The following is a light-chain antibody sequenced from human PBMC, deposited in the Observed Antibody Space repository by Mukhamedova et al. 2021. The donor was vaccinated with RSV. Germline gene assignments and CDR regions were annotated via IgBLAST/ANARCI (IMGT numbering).Light chain of an antibody. V-gene: IGLV3-19*01. CDR2: GKN. CDR1: SLRSYY. Sequence: VRITCQGDSLRSYYASRYQQKPGQAPVLVIYGKNNRPSGIPDRFSGSSSGNTASLTITGAQAEDEADYYCNSRDSSGNHVVFGGG. CDR3: NSRDSSGNHVV. J-gene: IGLJ2*01.